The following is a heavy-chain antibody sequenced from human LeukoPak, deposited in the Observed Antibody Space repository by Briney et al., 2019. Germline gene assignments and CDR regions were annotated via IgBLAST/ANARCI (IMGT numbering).Heavy chain of an antibody. CDR1: GFTFGDYA. J-gene: IGHJ6*03. D-gene: IGHD1-26*01. CDR2: IRYDGSNK. V-gene: IGHV3-30*02. CDR3: SRDPYSGNNGNYCYYYMDV. Sequence: GGSLRLSCTASGFTFGDYAMSWVRQAPGKGLEWVAFIRYDGSNKYYADSVKGRFTISRDNSKNTLYMQMNRMRSDYTAVSYCSRDPYSGNNGNYCYYYMDVWGKGTTVTISS.